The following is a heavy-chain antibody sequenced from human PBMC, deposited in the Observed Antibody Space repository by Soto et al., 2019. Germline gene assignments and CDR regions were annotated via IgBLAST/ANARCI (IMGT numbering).Heavy chain of an antibody. CDR1: GGSIGSHY. D-gene: IGHD4-17*01. Sequence: QVQLQESGPGLVKPSETLSLTCTVSGGSIGSHYWSWIRQPPGKGLVWIGYIYYDGGANYNPSLKSRVTLSGDTSKNQYSLDLSSVTAADTAFYYCARGTVTTDYLDYWGQGILVTVAS. CDR2: IYYDGGA. J-gene: IGHJ4*02. CDR3: ARGTVTTDYLDY. V-gene: IGHV4-59*11.